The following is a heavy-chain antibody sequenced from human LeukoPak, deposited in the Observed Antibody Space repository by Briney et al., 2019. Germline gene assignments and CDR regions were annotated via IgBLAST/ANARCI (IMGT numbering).Heavy chain of an antibody. Sequence: PGGALRLSCAASGFTFSSYGMSWVRQAPGKGLEWVSTISGSGGSTYYADSVKGRFTISRDNSKNTLYLQMNSLRAEDAAVYYCAKRGYSYGLAWGQGTLVTVSS. V-gene: IGHV3-23*01. CDR1: GFTFSSYG. CDR3: AKRGYSYGLA. D-gene: IGHD5-18*01. J-gene: IGHJ5*02. CDR2: ISGSGGST.